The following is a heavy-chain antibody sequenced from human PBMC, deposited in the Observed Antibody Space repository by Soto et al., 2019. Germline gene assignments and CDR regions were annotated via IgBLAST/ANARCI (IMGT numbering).Heavy chain of an antibody. V-gene: IGHV4-34*01. CDR2: INHSGST. CDR3: ASENYDILTGYSSTDAFDI. D-gene: IGHD3-9*01. CDR1: GGSFSGYY. J-gene: IGHJ3*02. Sequence: PSETLSLTCAVYGGSFSGYYWSWIRQPPGKGLEWIGEINHSGSTNYNPSLKSRVTISVDTSKNQFSLKLSSVTAADTAVYYCASENYDILTGYSSTDAFDIWGQGTMVT.